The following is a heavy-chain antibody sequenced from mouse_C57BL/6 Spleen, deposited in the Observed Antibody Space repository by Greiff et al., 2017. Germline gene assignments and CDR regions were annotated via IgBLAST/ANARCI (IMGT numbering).Heavy chain of an antibody. J-gene: IGHJ3*01. D-gene: IGHD1-1*01. CDR3: ASRITTFPLAY. V-gene: IGHV1-42*01. CDR2: INPSTGGT. CDR1: GYSFTGYY. Sequence: VQLLQSGPELVKPGASVKISCTASGYSFTGYYMNWVKQSPEKSLAWIGEINPSTGGTTYNQKFKAKATLTVDKSSSTVYMQLTSLTSEDSAVSYCASRITTFPLAYWGQGTLVTVAA.